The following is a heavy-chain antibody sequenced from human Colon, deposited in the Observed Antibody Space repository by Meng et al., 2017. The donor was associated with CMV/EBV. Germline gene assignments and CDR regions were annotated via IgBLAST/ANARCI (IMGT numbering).Heavy chain of an antibody. CDR2: KYYSGST. Sequence: SGGSIGSDYWYWSWIRQTPGKALEWVGFKYYSGSTQYNPSLKSRVSISVDPSKNQFSMKLTSVTAADTAVYFCAREVTAGSDWYIDLWGRGLLVTVSS. CDR3: AREVTAGSDWYIDL. J-gene: IGHJ2*01. D-gene: IGHD2-21*02. CDR1: GGSIGSDYWY. V-gene: IGHV4-30-4*01.